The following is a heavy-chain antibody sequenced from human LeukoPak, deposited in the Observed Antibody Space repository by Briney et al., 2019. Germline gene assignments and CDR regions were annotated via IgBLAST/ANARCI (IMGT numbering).Heavy chain of an antibody. Sequence: ASVKVSCKVSGYTLTELSMHWVRQAPGKGLEWMGGFDPEDGETIYAQKFQGGVTMTEDTSTDTAYMELSSLRSEDTAVYYCATLPTTVTKGGYYYYYMDVWGKGTTVTISS. CDR3: ATLPTTVTKGGYYYYYMDV. V-gene: IGHV1-24*01. CDR2: FDPEDGET. D-gene: IGHD4-17*01. CDR1: GYTLTELS. J-gene: IGHJ6*03.